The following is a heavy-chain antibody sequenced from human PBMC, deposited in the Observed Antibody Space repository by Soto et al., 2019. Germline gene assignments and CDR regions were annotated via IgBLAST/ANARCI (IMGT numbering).Heavy chain of an antibody. CDR2: ISSSSSYI. Sequence: GGSLRLSCAASGFTFSSHSMNWVRQAPGKGLEWVSSISSSSSYIYYLSSVTGRFTISRDDAENSLYLQMNNLKAGDTAVYYCARGGIPPGYGLDVWGQGTTVTVSS. J-gene: IGHJ6*02. D-gene: IGHD6-13*01. CDR1: GFTFSSHS. V-gene: IGHV3-21*01. CDR3: ARGGIPPGYGLDV.